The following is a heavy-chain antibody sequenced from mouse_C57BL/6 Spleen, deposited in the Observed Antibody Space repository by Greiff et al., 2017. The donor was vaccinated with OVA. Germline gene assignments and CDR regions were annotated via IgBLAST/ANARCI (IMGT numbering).Heavy chain of an antibody. V-gene: IGHV10-1*01. D-gene: IGHD4-1*01. Sequence: EVQLVESGGGLVQPKGSLKLPCAASGFSFNTYAMNWVRQAPGKGLEWVARIRSKSNNYATYYADSVKDRFTISRDDSESMLYLQMNNLKTEDTAMYYCVRQSWDWGDFDYWGQGTTLTVSS. J-gene: IGHJ2*01. CDR2: IRSKSNNYAT. CDR3: VRQSWDWGDFDY. CDR1: GFSFNTYA.